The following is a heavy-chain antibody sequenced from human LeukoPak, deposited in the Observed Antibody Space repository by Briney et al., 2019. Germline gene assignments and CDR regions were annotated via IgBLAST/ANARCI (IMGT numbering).Heavy chain of an antibody. V-gene: IGHV4-39*01. J-gene: IGHJ4*02. Sequence: SETLSLTCTVSGGSISSSSYYWGWIRQPPGKGLEWIGSIYYTGSTYYNPSLKSRVTISVDTSKNQFSLKLSSVTAADTAVYYCARCGDGLPCDFDYWGQGTLVTVSS. CDR3: ARCGDGLPCDFDY. CDR2: IYYTGST. CDR1: GGSISSSSYY. D-gene: IGHD3-10*01.